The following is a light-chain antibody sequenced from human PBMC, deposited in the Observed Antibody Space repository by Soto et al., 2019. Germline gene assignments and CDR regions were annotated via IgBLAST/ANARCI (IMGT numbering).Light chain of an antibody. CDR2: DVS. J-gene: IGLJ2*01. Sequence: QSALTQPASVSGSPGQSITIPCTGTSSDVGGYNYVSWYQQHPGKAPKLMIYDVSNRPSGVSNRFSGSKSGNTASLTISGLQAEDEADYYCSSYTSSSTPVVFGGGTQLTVL. CDR3: SSYTSSSTPVV. V-gene: IGLV2-14*01. CDR1: SSDVGGYNY.